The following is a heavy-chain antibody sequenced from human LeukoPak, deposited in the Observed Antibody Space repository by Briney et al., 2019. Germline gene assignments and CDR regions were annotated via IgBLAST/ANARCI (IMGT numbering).Heavy chain of an antibody. Sequence: GESLKISCEGSGYTFTSYWIAWVRQMPGKGLEWMGIIYPGDSDTRYSPSFQGQVTISADKSISTAYLQWSSLKASDTAMYYCARTPGEDAFDIWGQGTMVTVSS. J-gene: IGHJ3*02. CDR3: ARTPGEDAFDI. CDR2: IYPGDSDT. D-gene: IGHD1-14*01. CDR1: GYTFTSYW. V-gene: IGHV5-51*01.